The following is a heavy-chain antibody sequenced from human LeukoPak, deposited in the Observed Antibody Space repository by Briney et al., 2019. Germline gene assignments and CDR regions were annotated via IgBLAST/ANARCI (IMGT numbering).Heavy chain of an antibody. J-gene: IGHJ5*02. CDR2: IVVGSGNT. D-gene: IGHD3-10*01. V-gene: IGHV1-58*02. Sequence: SVKVSCKASGFTFTSSAMQWVRQARGQRLEWIGWIVVGSGNTNYAQKFQERVTITRDMSTSTAYMELSSLRSEDTAVYYCAARRNPGPKGFDPWGQGTLVTVSS. CDR1: GFTFTSSA. CDR3: AARRNPGPKGFDP.